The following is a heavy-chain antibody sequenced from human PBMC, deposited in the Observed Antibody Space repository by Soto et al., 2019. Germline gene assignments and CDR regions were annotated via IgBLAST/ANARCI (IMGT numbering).Heavy chain of an antibody. CDR1: GVTFSVTW. CDR2: IKGDGSEK. V-gene: IGHV3-7*04. D-gene: IGHD3-16*01. Sequence: EVQLVESGGDLVQPGGSLRLSCAASGVTFSVTWMTWVRQAPGKGLEWVATIKGDGSEKHYVDSVKGRFTISRDNAKNTVYLLMYILGVDDTAVYYCGMGDGFFMNIWGQGTLVPVSS. CDR3: GMGDGFFMNI. J-gene: IGHJ4*02.